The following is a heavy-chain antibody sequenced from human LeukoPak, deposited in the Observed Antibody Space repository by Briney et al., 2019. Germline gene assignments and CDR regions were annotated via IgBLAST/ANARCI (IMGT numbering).Heavy chain of an antibody. CDR3: ARERKGSSWYDGKEPFDY. V-gene: IGHV3-7*01. J-gene: IGHJ4*02. Sequence: QPGGSLRLSCVASTFTFSNSWMSWVRQVPGKGLEWVANIDQHGREKNYVDSVKGRFTISRDNGKNSLYLEMNSLRAEDTAVYYCARERKGSSWYDGKEPFDYWGQGTLVTVSS. CDR2: IDQHGREK. CDR1: TFTFSNSW. D-gene: IGHD6-13*01.